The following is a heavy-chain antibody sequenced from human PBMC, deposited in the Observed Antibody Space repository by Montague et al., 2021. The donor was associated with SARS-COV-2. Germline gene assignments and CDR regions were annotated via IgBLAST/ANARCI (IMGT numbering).Heavy chain of an antibody. D-gene: IGHD2-15*01. J-gene: IGHJ6*03. Sequence: SESLSLTCAVYGGSFSTYSWNWIRQPPGKGLEWIGEIHHGGSTNYNPSLKSRVTISADTSKNQFSLKLTSVAAADTAVYYCARLGDGVVPSPILGVRPYYYYYYVDVWGKGTPVTVSS. CDR3: ARLGDGVVPSPILGVRPYYYYYYVDV. CDR2: IHHGGST. CDR1: GGSFSTYS. V-gene: IGHV4-34*01.